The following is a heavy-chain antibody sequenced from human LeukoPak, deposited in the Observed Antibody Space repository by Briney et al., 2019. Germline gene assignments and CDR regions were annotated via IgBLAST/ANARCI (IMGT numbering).Heavy chain of an antibody. D-gene: IGHD3-3*01. CDR1: GYTFTSYG. CDR3: ARDSPQYDFWSGYHKYYFDY. J-gene: IGHJ4*02. Sequence: ASVKVSCKASGYTFTSYGISWVRQAPGQGLEWMGWISAYNGNTNYAQKLQGRVTMTTGTSTSTAYMELRSLRSDDTAVYYCARDSPQYDFWSGYHKYYFDYWGQGTLVTVSS. CDR2: ISAYNGNT. V-gene: IGHV1-18*01.